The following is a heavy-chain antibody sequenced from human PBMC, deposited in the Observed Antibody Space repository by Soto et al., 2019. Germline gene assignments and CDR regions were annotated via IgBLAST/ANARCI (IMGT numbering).Heavy chain of an antibody. Sequence: QVQLVESGGGVVQPGRSLRLSCAASGFTFSSYAMHWVRQAPGKGLEWVAVISYDGSNKYYADSVKGRFTISRDNSKNTLYLQMNSLRAEDTAVYYCAREGYCSSTSCYLGWFDPWGQGTLVTVSS. CDR2: ISYDGSNK. CDR1: GFTFSSYA. CDR3: AREGYCSSTSCYLGWFDP. J-gene: IGHJ5*02. V-gene: IGHV3-30-3*01. D-gene: IGHD2-2*01.